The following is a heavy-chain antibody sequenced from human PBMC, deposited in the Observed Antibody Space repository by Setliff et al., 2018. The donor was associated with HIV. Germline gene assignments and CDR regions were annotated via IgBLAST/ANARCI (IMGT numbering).Heavy chain of an antibody. V-gene: IGHV3-30*02. CDR3: VRDDKWEQHWNAFDI. Sequence: SLRLSCAASGFTFRNYGMHWVRQAPGKGLEWVAFIRLDGSDKFYADSVKGRFTISRDNSKNSLYLQMDSLRAEDTAVYYCVRDDKWEQHWNAFDIWGQGTMVTV. J-gene: IGHJ3*02. D-gene: IGHD1-26*01. CDR2: IRLDGSDK. CDR1: GFTFRNYG.